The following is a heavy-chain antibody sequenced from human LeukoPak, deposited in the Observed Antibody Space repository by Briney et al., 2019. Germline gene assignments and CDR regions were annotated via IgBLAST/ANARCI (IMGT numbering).Heavy chain of an antibody. CDR2: INPNSGAT. Sequence: ASVKVSCKASGYTFTGYYMHWVRQAPGQGLEWMGWINPNSGATKYVQKFEGRVTMTRDTSISTVYMELSSLRSDDTAFYYCARDSSGFDPWGQGTLVTVSS. V-gene: IGHV1-2*02. J-gene: IGHJ5*02. CDR1: GYTFTGYY. D-gene: IGHD6-19*01. CDR3: ARDSSGFDP.